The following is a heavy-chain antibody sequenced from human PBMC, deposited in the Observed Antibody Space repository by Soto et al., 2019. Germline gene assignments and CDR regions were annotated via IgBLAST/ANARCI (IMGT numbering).Heavy chain of an antibody. V-gene: IGHV4-34*01. Sequence: QVQLHQWGAGLLKPSETLSLACSIYSGSFSGYYWSWIRHPPGKGLAWIGEISQSGNTNYSLSPMCRVSISIDRAKKRFSLNLASVSAADTAVYYCARATKVRGSSKTRPEFWGQGTLVTASS. CDR2: ISQSGNT. J-gene: IGHJ4*02. CDR1: SGSFSGYY. D-gene: IGHD6-6*01. CDR3: ARATKVRGSSKTRPEF.